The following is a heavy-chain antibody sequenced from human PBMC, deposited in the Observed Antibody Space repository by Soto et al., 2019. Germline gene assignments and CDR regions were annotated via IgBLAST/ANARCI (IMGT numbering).Heavy chain of an antibody. CDR3: AKDYVLRYFDWTPESDYYYYGMGV. D-gene: IGHD3-9*01. CDR1: GFTFSSYA. V-gene: IGHV3-23*01. J-gene: IGHJ6*02. CDR2: ISGSGGST. Sequence: PGGSLRLSCAASGFTFSSYAMSWVRQAPGKGLEWVSAISGSGGSTYYADSVKGRFTISRDNSKNTLYLQMNSLRAEDTAVYYCAKDYVLRYFDWTPESDYYYYGMGVWGQGTTVTVSS.